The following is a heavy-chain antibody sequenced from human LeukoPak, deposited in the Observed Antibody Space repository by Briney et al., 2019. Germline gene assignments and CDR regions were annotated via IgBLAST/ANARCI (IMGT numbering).Heavy chain of an antibody. J-gene: IGHJ5*02. D-gene: IGHD4-17*01. CDR3: ARVVRGAVTSNWFDP. V-gene: IGHV4-59*01. CDR1: GGSIKDYY. Sequence: SETLSLTRTVSGGSIKDYYWAWIRQAPGEGLEWIGYISNSGTTDYNPSLKSRVTMSVDTSKNEFSLKLTSVTAADTAIYYCARVVRGAVTSNWFDPWGQGTLVTVSS. CDR2: ISNSGTT.